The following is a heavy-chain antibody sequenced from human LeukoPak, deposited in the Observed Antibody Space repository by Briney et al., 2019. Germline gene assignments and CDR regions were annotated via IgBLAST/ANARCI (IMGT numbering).Heavy chain of an antibody. CDR1: GFTFTTYW. V-gene: IGHV3-21*01. D-gene: IGHD1-1*01. J-gene: IGHJ5*02. CDR3: ARGATDVTRWFDP. CDR2: ISSSSSYI. Sequence: GGSLRLSCAASGFTFTTYWMSWVRQAPGKGLEWVSSISSSSSYIYYADSVKGRFTISRDNAKNSLYLQMNGLRAEDTAVYYCARGATDVTRWFDPWGQGTRVTVSS.